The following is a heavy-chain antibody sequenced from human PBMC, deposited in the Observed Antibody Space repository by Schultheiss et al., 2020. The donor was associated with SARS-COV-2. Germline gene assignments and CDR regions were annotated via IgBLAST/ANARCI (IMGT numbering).Heavy chain of an antibody. CDR2: IYPGDSDT. Sequence: GGSLRLSCKGSGYSFTSYWIGWVRQMPGKGLEWMGIIYPGDSDTRYNPSFQGQVTISADKSISTAYLQWSSLTASDTAMYYCARRHDSGSGSYSMDVWGQGTTVTVSS. V-gene: IGHV5-51*01. J-gene: IGHJ6*02. CDR3: ARRHDSGSGSYSMDV. CDR1: GYSFTSYW. D-gene: IGHD3-10*01.